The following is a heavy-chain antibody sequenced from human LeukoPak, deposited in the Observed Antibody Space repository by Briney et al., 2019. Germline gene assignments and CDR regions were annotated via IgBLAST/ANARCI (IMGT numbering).Heavy chain of an antibody. CDR2: IYYSGST. V-gene: IGHV4-39*01. CDR3: ARPPAVAGWYFDL. Sequence: PSETLSLTCTVSGGSISSSSYYWGWIRQPPGKGLEWIGSIYYSGSTYYNPSLKGRVTISVDTSKNQFSLKLSSVTAADTAVYYCARPPAVAGWYFDLWGRGTLVTVSS. J-gene: IGHJ2*01. D-gene: IGHD6-19*01. CDR1: GGSISSSSYY.